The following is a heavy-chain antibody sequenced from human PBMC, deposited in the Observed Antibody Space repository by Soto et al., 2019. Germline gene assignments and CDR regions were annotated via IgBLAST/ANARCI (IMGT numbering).Heavy chain of an antibody. Sequence: QVTLKESDPVLVKPTETLTLTCTVSGFSLSSPRMGVSWIRQPPGKALEWLAHIFSNDEKSYSTSLKSRLTISQDTTKSQVVLTMTNMDPVDTATYYCARIGGVLIDLYYFAFWGQGPQVAVSS. CDR2: IFSNDEK. D-gene: IGHD3-16*01. J-gene: IGHJ4*02. CDR3: ARIGGVLIDLYYFAF. V-gene: IGHV2-26*01. CDR1: GFSLSSPRMG.